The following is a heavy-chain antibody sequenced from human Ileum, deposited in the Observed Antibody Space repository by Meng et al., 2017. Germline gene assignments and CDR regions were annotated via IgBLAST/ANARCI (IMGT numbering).Heavy chain of an antibody. V-gene: IGHV4-4*02. CDR3: ARHIGVPGTRGFDY. J-gene: IGHJ4*02. D-gene: IGHD6-19*01. CDR1: GASISSGNW. Sequence: VRLQEPGPGLVQPSVTLSLTCSVSGASISSGNWWSWVRQSPGKGLEWIGEMYHSGTTNYNPSLKSRVTISLDTSKNQLSLKLTSVTAADTAVYYCARHIGVPGTRGFDYWGQGTLVTVSS. CDR2: MYHSGTT.